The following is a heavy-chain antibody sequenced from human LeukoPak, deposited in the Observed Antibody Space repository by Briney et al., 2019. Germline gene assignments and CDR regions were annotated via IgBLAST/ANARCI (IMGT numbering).Heavy chain of an antibody. Sequence: PSETLSLTCTVSGGSISDYYCCWIRHRPRQGLGWIGLISVTDSTNYNPSLTSRVTMSVDTSKNQFSLNLRSLSAADTAVYYCARLRRDSSGWYADDSWGQGTLVTVSS. CDR3: ARLRRDSSGWYADDS. D-gene: IGHD6-19*01. J-gene: IGHJ4*02. V-gene: IGHV4-4*07. CDR1: GGSISDYY. CDR2: ISVTDST.